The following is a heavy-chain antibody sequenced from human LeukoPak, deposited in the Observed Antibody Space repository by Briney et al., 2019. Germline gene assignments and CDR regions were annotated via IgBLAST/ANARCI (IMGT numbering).Heavy chain of an antibody. J-gene: IGHJ4*02. CDR3: ARVVSGNFDY. CDR2: ISSSSSTI. Sequence: PGGSLRLSCAASGFTFSSYSMNWVRQAPGKGLEWVSYISSSSSTIYYADSVKGRFTISRDNAKDSLYLQMNSLRAEDMAVYYCARVVSGNFDYWGQGALVTVSS. CDR1: GFTFSSYS. V-gene: IGHV3-48*04. D-gene: IGHD2-15*01.